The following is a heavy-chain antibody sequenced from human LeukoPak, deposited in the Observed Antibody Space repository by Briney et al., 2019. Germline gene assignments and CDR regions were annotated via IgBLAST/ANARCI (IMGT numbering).Heavy chain of an antibody. CDR1: GYRFTTYW. J-gene: IGHJ4*02. CDR3: ATTTSG. D-gene: IGHD4-17*01. V-gene: IGHV5-51*01. Sequence: GESLKISCKASGYRFTTYWMGWVRQMPGKGLEWMGIIFPGDSDTRYSPSFQGQVTISVDTSISTVYLQWSSLKASDTAMYFCATTTSGWGLGTLVTVSS. CDR2: IFPGDSDT.